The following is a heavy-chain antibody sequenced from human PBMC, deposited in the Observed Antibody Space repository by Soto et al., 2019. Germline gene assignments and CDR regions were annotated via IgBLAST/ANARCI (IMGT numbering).Heavy chain of an antibody. V-gene: IGHV4-30-4*01. CDR1: GGSISSGDYY. CDR2: IYYSGST. CDR3: ARDRVFWSGHQQKYYYYGMDV. D-gene: IGHD3-3*01. J-gene: IGHJ6*02. Sequence: SETLSLTCTVSGGSISSGDYYWSWIRQPPGKGLEWIGYIYYSGSTYYNPSLKSRVTISVDTSKNQFSLKLSSVTAADTAVYYCARDRVFWSGHQQKYYYYGMDVWGQGTTVTVSS.